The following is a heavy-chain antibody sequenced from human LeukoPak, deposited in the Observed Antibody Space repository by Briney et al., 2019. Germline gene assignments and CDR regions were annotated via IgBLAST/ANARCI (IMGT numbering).Heavy chain of an antibody. J-gene: IGHJ4*02. CDR2: INQRRSL. CDR1: GGSLSGYA. V-gene: IGHV4-34*01. D-gene: IGHD3-10*01. CDR3: ARDLSVRGASYYFDY. Sequence: PSETLSLTCAVYGGSLSGYAWSWIRQPPGKGLEWIGEINQRRSLKYNPSLESRVTISVDTSKNQFSLKLSSVTAADTAVFYCARDLSVRGASYYFDYWGQGTLVTVSS.